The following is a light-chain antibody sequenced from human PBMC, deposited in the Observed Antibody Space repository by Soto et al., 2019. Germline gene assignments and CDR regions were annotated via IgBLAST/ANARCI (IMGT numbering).Light chain of an antibody. J-gene: IGLJ1*01. Sequence: QSVLTQPPSVSEAPGQRVTISCTGSSSNIGAGYEAHWDQQVTGTAPKLLIYENNNRPSGVPDRFSGSKSGTSASLAITGLQAEDEAEYYCQSYDSSLSGYVFGTGTKVTVL. CDR1: SSNIGAGYE. CDR3: QSYDSSLSGYV. CDR2: ENN. V-gene: IGLV1-40*01.